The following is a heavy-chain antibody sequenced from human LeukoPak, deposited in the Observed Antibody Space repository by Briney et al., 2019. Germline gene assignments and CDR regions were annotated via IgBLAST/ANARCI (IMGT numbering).Heavy chain of an antibody. V-gene: IGHV4-59*01. CDR1: GGSISSFY. J-gene: IGHJ4*02. CDR3: ARVDYSNRIEY. Sequence: SQTLSLTCSVSGGSISSFYWSWIRQPPGKGLEWIGYIYYSGRTNYNPSLESRVTISIDTSRNQFSLKLSSVTAADTAVYYCARVDYSNRIEYWGQGILVTVSS. CDR2: IYYSGRT. D-gene: IGHD4-11*01.